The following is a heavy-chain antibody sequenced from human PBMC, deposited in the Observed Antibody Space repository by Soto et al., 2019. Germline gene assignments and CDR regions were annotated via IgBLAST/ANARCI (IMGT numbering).Heavy chain of an antibody. J-gene: IGHJ4*02. V-gene: IGHV4-30-4*01. CDR3: AREMGYGSGRFDY. CDR1: GGSISSDDYY. Sequence: SETLSLTCTVSGGSISSDDYYWSWLRQPPGKGLEWIGYIYYSGSTYYNPSLKSRVTISVDTSKNQFSLKLSSVTAADTAVYYCAREMGYGSGRFDYWGQGTLVTVSS. CDR2: IYYSGST. D-gene: IGHD3-10*01.